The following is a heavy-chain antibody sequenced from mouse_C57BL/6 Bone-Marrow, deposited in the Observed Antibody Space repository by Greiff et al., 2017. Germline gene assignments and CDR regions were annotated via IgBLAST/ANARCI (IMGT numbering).Heavy chain of an antibody. CDR2: IYPGSGST. V-gene: IGHV1-55*01. CDR1: GYTFTSYW. Sequence: QVQLQQPGAELVKPGASVKMSCKASGYTFTSYWITWVKQRPGQGLEWIGDIYPGSGSTNYNEKFKSKATLTVDTSSNTAYMQLSSLTSEVSAVYYYASGDANYALYAMDYWGQGTSVTVSS. CDR3: ASGDANYALYAMDY. J-gene: IGHJ4*01. D-gene: IGHD2-1*01.